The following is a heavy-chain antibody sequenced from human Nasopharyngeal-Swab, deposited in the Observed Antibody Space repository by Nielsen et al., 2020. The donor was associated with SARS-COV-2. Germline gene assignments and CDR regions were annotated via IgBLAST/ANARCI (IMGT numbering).Heavy chain of an antibody. J-gene: IGHJ5*02. CDR1: GGSISSGGYY. CDR3: ARATTVTTGGGGFDP. D-gene: IGHD4-17*01. CDR2: IYYSGST. V-gene: IGHV4-31*03. Sequence: SETLSLTCTVSGGSISSGGYYWSWIRQHPGKGLEWIGYIYYSGSTYYNPSLKSRVTISVDTSKNQFSLKLSSVTAADTAVYYCARATTVTTGGGGFDPWGQGTLVPSPQ.